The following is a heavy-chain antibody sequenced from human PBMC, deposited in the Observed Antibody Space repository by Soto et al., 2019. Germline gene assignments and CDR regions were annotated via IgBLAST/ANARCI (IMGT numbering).Heavy chain of an antibody. CDR3: VVDLKNNANSLRGFDH. D-gene: IGHD2-15*01. Sequence: PGGSLRLSCAASGFTFSSYWMSWVRQAPGKGLEWVANIKQDGSEKYYVDSVKGRFTISRDNAKNSLYLQMNSLRAEDTVVYYCVVDLKNNANSLRGFDHWGQGTLVTVSS. V-gene: IGHV3-7*01. J-gene: IGHJ4*02. CDR1: GFTFSSYW. CDR2: IKQDGSEK.